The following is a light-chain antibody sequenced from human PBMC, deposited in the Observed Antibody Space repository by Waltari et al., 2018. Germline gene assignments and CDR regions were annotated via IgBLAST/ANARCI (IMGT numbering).Light chain of an antibody. Sequence: VLTQSPATLSLSPGERATLSCRASQSVSKYLAWYQQKPGQAPRLLIFDASNRATGIPARFSGSGYGTEFSLTISSLEPEDFTVYYCQQRGTYLGLTFGGGTKVDIK. CDR1: QSVSKY. V-gene: IGKV3-11*01. CDR2: DAS. CDR3: QQRGTYLGLT. J-gene: IGKJ4*01.